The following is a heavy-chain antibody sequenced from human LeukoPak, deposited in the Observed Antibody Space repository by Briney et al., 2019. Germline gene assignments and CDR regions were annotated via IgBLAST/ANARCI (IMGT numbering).Heavy chain of an antibody. J-gene: IGHJ4*02. Sequence: PGGSVRLSCAASGFTFSNYAMSWVRQAPGKGLEWVSAISGSGGSTYYADSVKGRFTISRDNSKNTMYLQMNSLRAEDTAVYYCVATVTILDYWGQGTLVTVSS. D-gene: IGHD4-17*01. CDR1: GFTFSNYA. V-gene: IGHV3-23*01. CDR2: ISGSGGST. CDR3: VATVTILDY.